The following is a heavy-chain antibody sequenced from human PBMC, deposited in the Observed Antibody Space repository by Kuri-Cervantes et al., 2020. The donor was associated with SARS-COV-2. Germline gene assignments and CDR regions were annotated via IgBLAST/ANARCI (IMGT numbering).Heavy chain of an antibody. J-gene: IGHJ3*02. CDR3: ARVATPGTYYYDSSGYYGAFDI. CDR2: INPNSGGT. CDR1: GYTFTGYY. V-gene: IGHV1-2*02. Sequence: ASVKVSCKASGYTFTGYYMHWVRQAPGQGLEWMGWINPNSGGTNYAQKFQGRVTMTRDTSTSTAYMELSRLRSDDTAVYYCARVATPGTYYYDSSGYYGAFDIWGQGTMVTVSS. D-gene: IGHD3-22*01.